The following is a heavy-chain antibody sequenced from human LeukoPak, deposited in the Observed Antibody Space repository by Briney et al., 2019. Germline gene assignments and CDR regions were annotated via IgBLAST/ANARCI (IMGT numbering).Heavy chain of an antibody. CDR1: GYTFSSYG. CDR2: ISAYNGNT. D-gene: IGHD6-19*01. J-gene: IGHJ4*02. CDR3: ARDEDWLVDY. Sequence: ASVNVSCKASGYTFSSYGISGVRQAPGQGPEWMGWISAYNGNTRYAHRFQGRVTITTDTSTSTVYMELRSLRYDDTAVYYCARDEDWLVDYWGQGTLVTVSS. V-gene: IGHV1-18*01.